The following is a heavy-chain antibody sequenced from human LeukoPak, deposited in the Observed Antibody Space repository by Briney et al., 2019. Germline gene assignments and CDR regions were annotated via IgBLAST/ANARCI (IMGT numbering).Heavy chain of an antibody. J-gene: IGHJ6*02. D-gene: IGHD2-15*01. Sequence: GASVKVTRKAAGSSFTSNGNSWVRLAPAPGHEWMGWISTYNGNTNYAQKLQGRVTMTTDTSTSTAYMELRSLRSDDTAVYYCARDLEYCSGASCYYYGMDVWGQGTTVTVSS. CDR2: ISTYNGNT. V-gene: IGHV1-18*01. CDR1: GSSFTSNG. CDR3: ARDLEYCSGASCYYYGMDV.